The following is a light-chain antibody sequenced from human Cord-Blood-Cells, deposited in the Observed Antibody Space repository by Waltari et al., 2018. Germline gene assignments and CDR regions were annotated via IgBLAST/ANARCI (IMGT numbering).Light chain of an antibody. Sequence: DIQMTQSPSSLSASVGDRVTITCRASQSISSYLNWYQQKPGKAPKLLIYAASSLQSGVPSRFSGSGSGTDFTLTISSLQPEDFATYYCQQSYSTPWTFGQGTKXEIK. CDR1: QSISSY. J-gene: IGKJ1*01. CDR2: AAS. V-gene: IGKV1-39*01. CDR3: QQSYSTPWT.